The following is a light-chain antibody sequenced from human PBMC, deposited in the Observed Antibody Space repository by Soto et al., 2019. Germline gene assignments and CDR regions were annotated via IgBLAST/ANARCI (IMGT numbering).Light chain of an antibody. V-gene: IGKV3-20*01. CDR3: QKDGSSQT. Sequence: EIVLTQSPGTLSLSPGERATLSCRASQSVSSSYLAWYQQKPGQAPRLLIYGASSRATGIPDRFSGSGSGTDFTLTIGRLDPEGFGVYYWQKDGSSQTCGQGTKVEIK. CDR1: QSVSSSY. J-gene: IGKJ1*01. CDR2: GAS.